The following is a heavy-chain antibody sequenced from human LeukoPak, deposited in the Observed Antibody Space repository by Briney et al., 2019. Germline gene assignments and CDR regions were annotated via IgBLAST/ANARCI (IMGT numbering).Heavy chain of an antibody. CDR1: GGSVSDYY. V-gene: IGHV4-59*02. J-gene: IGHJ1*01. CDR3: ARLKYYYDSSGYRAEYFQH. Sequence: SETLSLTCTVSGGSVSDYYWSWIRQSPGKGLEWIGYIYYSGSTNYNPSLKSRVTISVYTSKNQFSLKLSSVTAADTAVYYCARLKYYYDSSGYRAEYFQHWGQGTLVTVSS. CDR2: IYYSGST. D-gene: IGHD3-22*01.